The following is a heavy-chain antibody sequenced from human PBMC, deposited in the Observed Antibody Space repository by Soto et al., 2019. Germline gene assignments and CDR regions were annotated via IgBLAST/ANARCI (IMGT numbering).Heavy chain of an antibody. D-gene: IGHD1-26*01. J-gene: IGHJ4*02. CDR2: LIPIFGTA. V-gene: IGHV1-69*01. CDR1: GGTFSSYS. Sequence: QVQLVQSGAEVKKPGSSLTVSCKASGGTFSSYSINWVRQAPGQGLEWMGELIPIFGTANYAQKSQGRVTITPDESTSTDSMEQSSLKTEDKAVYYCARDGGRHSGEIHYCGQGTLVTVSS. CDR3: ARDGGRHSGEIHY.